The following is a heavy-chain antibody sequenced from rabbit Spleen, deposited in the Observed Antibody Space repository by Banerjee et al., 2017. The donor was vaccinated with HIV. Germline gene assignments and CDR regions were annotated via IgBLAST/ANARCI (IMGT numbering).Heavy chain of an antibody. J-gene: IGHJ4*01. CDR1: RFSSSSRYY. D-gene: IGHD6-1*01. V-gene: IGHV1S45*01. CDR3: AREFFGVNAYLNL. CDR2: IAGSSSGFT. Sequence: QEQLVESGGGLVQPEGSLTLTCKASRFSSSSRYYMCWVRQAPGKGLEWISCIAGSSSGFTYSATWAKGRFTISKTSSTTVTLQMTSLTVADTATYFCAREFFGVNAYLNLWGPGTLVTVS.